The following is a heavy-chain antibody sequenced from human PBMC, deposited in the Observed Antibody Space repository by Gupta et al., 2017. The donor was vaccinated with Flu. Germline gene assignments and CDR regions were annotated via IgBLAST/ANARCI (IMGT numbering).Heavy chain of an antibody. D-gene: IGHD2-15*01. CDR3: ARKGGGHCSGGSCYSFDY. J-gene: IGHJ4*02. V-gene: IGHV1-69*01. CDR1: GVTFGTYA. Sequence: QVQLVQSGAEVKKPGSSVKVSCKPYGVTFGTYAINWVRQAPGQGLEWMGGVIPVVGPTIYAPRFQGRVTITADESTSTAYMELSSLTSDDTAFYFCARKGGGHCSGGSCYSFDYWGRGTLVTVSS. CDR2: VIPVVGPT.